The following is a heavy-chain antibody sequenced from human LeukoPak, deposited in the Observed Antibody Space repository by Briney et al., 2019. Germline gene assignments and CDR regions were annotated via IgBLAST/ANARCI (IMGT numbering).Heavy chain of an antibody. CDR3: ARDLRYFDY. Sequence: GGSLRLSCAASGFTFDDYTMHWVRQAPGKGLEWVSLISWDGGSTYYADSVKGRFTISRDNSKNTLYLQMNSLRAEDTAVYYCARDLRYFDYWGQGTLVTVSS. D-gene: IGHD4-17*01. CDR2: ISWDGGST. CDR1: GFTFDDYT. J-gene: IGHJ4*02. V-gene: IGHV3-43*01.